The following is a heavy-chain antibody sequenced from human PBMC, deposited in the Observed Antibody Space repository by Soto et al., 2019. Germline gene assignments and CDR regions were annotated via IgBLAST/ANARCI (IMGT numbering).Heavy chain of an antibody. CDR2: ISISNPNI. CDR3: GRDVSNRWYPGHSYGDYHSYAMDV. J-gene: IGHJ6*02. CDR1: GFTFSSYT. D-gene: IGHD5-18*01. V-gene: IGHV3-21*01. Sequence: EVQLVESGGGLVKPGGSLRLSCAASGFTFSSYTLNWVRQAPGKGLEWVSSISISNPNIYYADSVKGRFTISRDNAKNSLYLQMNSLRAEDTAVYYCGRDVSNRWYPGHSYGDYHSYAMDVWGQGTTVTVSS.